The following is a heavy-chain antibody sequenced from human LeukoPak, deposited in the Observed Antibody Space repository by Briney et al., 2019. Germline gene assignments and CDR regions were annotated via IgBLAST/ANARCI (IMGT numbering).Heavy chain of an antibody. CDR2: IYHSGST. CDR3: ARAIVGATFDY. D-gene: IGHD1-26*01. CDR1: GGSISSGGYY. Sequence: PSETLSLTCTVSGGSISSGGYYWRWIRQPPGKGLEWIGYIYHSGSTYYNPSLKSRVTISVDRSKNQFSLKLSSVTAADMAVYYCARAIVGATFDYWGQGTLVTVSS. V-gene: IGHV4-30-2*01. J-gene: IGHJ4*02.